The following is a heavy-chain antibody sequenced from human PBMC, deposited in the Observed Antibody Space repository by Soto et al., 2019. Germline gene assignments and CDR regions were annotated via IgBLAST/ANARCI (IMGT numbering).Heavy chain of an antibody. CDR3: ATLLTTTFYYGLDV. CDR1: GYTFTTYS. Sequence: QIQLVQSGAEVKRPGASVKVSCKASGYTFTTYSVIWVRQAPGQGLEWMAWINANNGKTDYAQRFQDRVTVTTDTSKTSAYMELRSLRSDDTAVYYCATLLTTTFYYGLDVWGQGTTVSVSS. J-gene: IGHJ6*02. D-gene: IGHD3-9*01. CDR2: INANNGKT. V-gene: IGHV1-18*04.